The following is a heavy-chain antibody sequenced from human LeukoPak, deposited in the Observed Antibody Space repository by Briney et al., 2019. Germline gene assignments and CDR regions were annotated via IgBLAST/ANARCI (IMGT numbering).Heavy chain of an antibody. CDR3: ARGIRPGAMVYYYYYYGMDV. CDR2: INAGNGNT. V-gene: IGHV1-3*01. Sequence: ASVKVSCKASGYTFTGYYMHWVRQAPGQGLEWMGWINAGNGNTKYSQKFQGRVTITRDTSASTAYMELSSLRSEDTAVYYCARGIRPGAMVYYYYYYGMDVWGQGTTVTVSS. CDR1: GYTFTGYY. J-gene: IGHJ6*02. D-gene: IGHD5-18*01.